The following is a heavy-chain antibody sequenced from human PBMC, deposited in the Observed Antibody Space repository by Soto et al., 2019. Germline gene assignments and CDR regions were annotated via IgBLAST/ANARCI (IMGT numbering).Heavy chain of an antibody. V-gene: IGHV4-31*03. D-gene: IGHD4-4*01. J-gene: IGHJ5*02. CDR2: IFYSGTT. Sequence: PSETLSLTCTVSGGSISSGGYYWSWIRQYPGKGLEWIGNIFYSGTTSYNPSLKSRVAISIDTSKNQFSLKLSSVTAADTAVYYCARERQPYINSQGMWFGPWGQGTLVTVSS. CDR3: ARERQPYINSQGMWFGP. CDR1: GGSISSGGYY.